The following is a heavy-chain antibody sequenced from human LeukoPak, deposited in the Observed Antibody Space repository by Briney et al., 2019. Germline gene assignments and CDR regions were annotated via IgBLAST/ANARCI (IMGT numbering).Heavy chain of an antibody. CDR2: IYYSGST. CDR1: GGSISSYY. Sequence: PSETLSLTCTVSGGSISSYYWSWIRQPPGKGLEWIGYIYYSGSTNYNPSLKSRVTISVDTSKNQFSLKLSPVTAADTAVYYCASGIAAAGPKLDYWGQGTLVTVSS. V-gene: IGHV4-59*01. CDR3: ASGIAAAGPKLDY. J-gene: IGHJ4*02. D-gene: IGHD6-13*01.